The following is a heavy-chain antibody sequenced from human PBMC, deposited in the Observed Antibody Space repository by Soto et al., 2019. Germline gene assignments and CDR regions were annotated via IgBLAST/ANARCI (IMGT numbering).Heavy chain of an antibody. D-gene: IGHD2-15*01. J-gene: IGHJ4*02. CDR1: GFTFSSYA. V-gene: IGHV3-23*01. CDR3: AKQQTRGSRPPGRNY. Sequence: EVQLLESGGGLVQPGGSLRLSCAASGFTFSSYAMSWVRQAPGTGLEWVSAISGSGGSTYYADSVKGRFTISRDNSKNTLYLQMNSLRAEDTAVYYCAKQQTRGSRPPGRNYWGQGTLVTVSS. CDR2: ISGSGGST.